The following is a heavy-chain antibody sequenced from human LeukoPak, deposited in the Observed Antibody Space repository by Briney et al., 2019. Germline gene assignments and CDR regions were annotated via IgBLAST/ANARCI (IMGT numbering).Heavy chain of an antibody. Sequence: GGSLRLSCVASGFTLSSYAMPWVRQAPGKGLEWVAVISYDGSEKYYADSVKGRFTISRDNSKSTLYLQMNSLRAEDTAVYYCARPYSSGWYGDFDYWGQGTLVTVSS. CDR3: ARPYSSGWYGDFDY. V-gene: IGHV3-30-3*01. J-gene: IGHJ4*02. D-gene: IGHD6-19*01. CDR2: ISYDGSEK. CDR1: GFTLSSYA.